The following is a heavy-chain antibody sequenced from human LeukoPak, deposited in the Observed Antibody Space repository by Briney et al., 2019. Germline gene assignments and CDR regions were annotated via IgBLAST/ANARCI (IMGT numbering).Heavy chain of an antibody. CDR3: ARDSRP. CDR1: GASITSYH. Sequence: SETLSLTCTVSGASITSYHWSWIRQPAGKGLEWIGRMFYSGNTDYNPSLKSRLTMSIDTSKNQFSLKLSSVTAADTAVYYCARDSRPGGQGTLVTVSS. V-gene: IGHV4-4*07. D-gene: IGHD6-6*01. CDR2: MFYSGNT. J-gene: IGHJ4*02.